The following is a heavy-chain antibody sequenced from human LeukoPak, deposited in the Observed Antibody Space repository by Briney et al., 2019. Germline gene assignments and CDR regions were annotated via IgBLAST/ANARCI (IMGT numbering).Heavy chain of an antibody. CDR3: AKGSLPYSSSWYDY. J-gene: IGHJ4*02. V-gene: IGHV3-23*01. D-gene: IGHD6-13*01. Sequence: GGSLRLSCAASGFTFSSYAMSWVRRAPGKGLEWVSAISGSGGSTYYADSVKGRFTISRDNSKNTLYLQMNSLRAEDTAVYYCAKGSLPYSSSWYDYWGQGTLVTVSS. CDR1: GFTFSSYA. CDR2: ISGSGGST.